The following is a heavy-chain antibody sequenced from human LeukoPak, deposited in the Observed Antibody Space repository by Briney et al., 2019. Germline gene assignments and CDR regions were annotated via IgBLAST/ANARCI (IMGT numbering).Heavy chain of an antibody. CDR3: VREKKGTITDFDY. CDR1: GFTFSSNW. CDR2: IKDDGSEQ. J-gene: IGHJ4*02. V-gene: IGHV3-7*01. D-gene: IGHD1-1*01. Sequence: GGSLRLSCAASGFTFSSNWMSWVRQAPGKGLEWVANIKDDGSEQYYVDSMKGRFTISRDNAENSLYLQINSLRAEDTAVYYCVREKKGTITDFDYWGQGTLVTVSS.